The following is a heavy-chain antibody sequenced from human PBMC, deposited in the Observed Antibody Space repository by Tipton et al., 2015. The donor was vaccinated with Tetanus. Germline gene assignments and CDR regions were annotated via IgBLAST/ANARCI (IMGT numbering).Heavy chain of an antibody. CDR3: TRGSSRHVPFDK. CDR1: GYIFTGYF. V-gene: IGHV1-2*02. J-gene: IGHJ4*02. Sequence: QLVQSGPEVKQPGASVRVSCKASGYIFTGYFTHWVRQAPGKGPEWLGWINPNTDDTNFAQKFHGRVTMTRNKSISIAYLELSGLRSDAAAVYFCTRGSSRHVPFDKWGRG. D-gene: IGHD6-25*01. CDR2: INPNTDDT.